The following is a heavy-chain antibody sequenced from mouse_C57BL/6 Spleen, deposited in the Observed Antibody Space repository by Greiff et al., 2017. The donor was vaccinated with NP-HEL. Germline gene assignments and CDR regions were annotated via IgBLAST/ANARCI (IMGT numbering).Heavy chain of an antibody. CDR3: ARWGGSSSPSFAY. D-gene: IGHD1-1*01. Sequence: DVQLQESGPELVKPGASVKMSCKASGYTFTDYNMHWVKQSHGKSLEWIGYINPNNGGTSYNQKFKGKATLTVNKSSSTAYMELRSLTSEDSAVYYCARWGGSSSPSFAYWGQGTLVTVSA. CDR2: INPNNGGT. CDR1: GYTFTDYN. J-gene: IGHJ3*01. V-gene: IGHV1-22*01.